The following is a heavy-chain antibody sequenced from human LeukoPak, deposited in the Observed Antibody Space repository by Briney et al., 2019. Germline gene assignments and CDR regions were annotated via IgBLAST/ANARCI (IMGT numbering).Heavy chain of an antibody. D-gene: IGHD5-24*01. Sequence: ASVKVSCKASGGTFSSYAISWGRQAPGQGLEWMGRIIPIFRIANYAQKFQGRVTITADKSTSTAYMELSSLRSEDTAVYYCARDLTRDGYNHDIRYGMDVWGQGTTVTVSS. J-gene: IGHJ6*02. CDR3: ARDLTRDGYNHDIRYGMDV. CDR2: IIPIFRIA. CDR1: GGTFSSYA. V-gene: IGHV1-69*04.